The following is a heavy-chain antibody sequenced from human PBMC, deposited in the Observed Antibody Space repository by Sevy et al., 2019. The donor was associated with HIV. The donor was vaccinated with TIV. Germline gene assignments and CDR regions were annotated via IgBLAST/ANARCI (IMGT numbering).Heavy chain of an antibody. D-gene: IGHD3-3*01. CDR3: ARGPAARDFWSGYSHRWFDP. CDR1: GGSFSGYY. CDR2: INHSGNT. Sequence: SETLSLTCAVFGGSFSGYYWSFIRQPPGKGLEWIGEINHSGNTNYNPSLKSRLTISVDTSKNQLSLTLRYVTAADTAVYYCARGPAARDFWSGYSHRWFDPWGQGTLVTVSS. J-gene: IGHJ5*02. V-gene: IGHV4-34*01.